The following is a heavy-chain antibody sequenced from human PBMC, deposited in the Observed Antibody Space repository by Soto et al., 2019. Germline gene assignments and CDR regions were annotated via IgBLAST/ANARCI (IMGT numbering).Heavy chain of an antibody. D-gene: IGHD3-3*01. Sequence: SETLSLTCAVYSGSFSGYYYSWIRQPPGKGLEWIGEITHGGSTTYSPSLKSRVTMSLDTSKNQFSLKMTSVTAADTAVYYCARGRLFLTPSGLAITYFDYWGQGSLVTVS. CDR1: SGSFSGYY. J-gene: IGHJ4*02. V-gene: IGHV4-34*01. CDR3: ARGRLFLTPSGLAITYFDY. CDR2: ITHGGST.